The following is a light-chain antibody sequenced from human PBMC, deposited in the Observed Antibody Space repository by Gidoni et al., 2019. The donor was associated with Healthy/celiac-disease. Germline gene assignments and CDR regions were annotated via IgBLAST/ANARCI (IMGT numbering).Light chain of an antibody. CDR3: QQYDNLHT. J-gene: IGKJ4*01. Sequence: DIQMTQSPSSLSASEGDRVTITCQASQDISNYLNWYQQKPGKAPKLLIYDASNLETGVPSRFSGSGSGTDFTFTISSLQPEDIATYYCQQYDNLHTFGGGTKVEIK. CDR1: QDISNY. V-gene: IGKV1-33*01. CDR2: DAS.